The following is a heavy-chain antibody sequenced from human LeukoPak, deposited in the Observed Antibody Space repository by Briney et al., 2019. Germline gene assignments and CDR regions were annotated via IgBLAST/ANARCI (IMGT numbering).Heavy chain of an antibody. CDR2: ISGSGGST. Sequence: GGSLRLSCAASGFTFSSYAMSWVRQAPGKGLEWDSVISGSGGSTYYADSVKGRFTISRDNSKNTLYLQMNSLRAEDTAVYYCANHYGGNPKYYFDYWGQGTLVTVSS. CDR3: ANHYGGNPKYYFDY. J-gene: IGHJ4*02. V-gene: IGHV3-23*01. D-gene: IGHD4-23*01. CDR1: GFTFSSYA.